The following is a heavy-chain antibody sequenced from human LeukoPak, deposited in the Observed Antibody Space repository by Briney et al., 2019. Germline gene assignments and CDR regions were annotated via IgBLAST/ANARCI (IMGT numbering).Heavy chain of an antibody. Sequence: SVKVSCKASGGTFSSYAISWVRQAPGQGLEWMGRIIPILGIANYAQKLQGRVTMTTDTSTSTAYMELRSLRSDDTAVYYCARGLHYYGSGSYYFGYWGQGTLVTVSS. CDR2: IIPILGIA. CDR3: ARGLHYYGSGSYYFGY. CDR1: GGTFSSYA. V-gene: IGHV1-69*04. D-gene: IGHD3-10*01. J-gene: IGHJ4*02.